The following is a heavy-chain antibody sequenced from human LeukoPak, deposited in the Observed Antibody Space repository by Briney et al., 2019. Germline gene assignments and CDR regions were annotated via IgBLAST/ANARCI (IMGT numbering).Heavy chain of an antibody. CDR3: AKNRGSYYPDWFDP. CDR2: ISGTGGST. CDR1: GFTIRSNY. J-gene: IGHJ5*02. Sequence: PGGSLRLSCAASGFTIRSNYLSWVRQAPGKGLEWVSSISGTGGSTDYADSVKGRFTISRDNSKNTLYLQMNSLRADDTAVYYCAKNRGSYYPDWFDPWGQGTLVTVSS. V-gene: IGHV3-23*01. D-gene: IGHD1-26*01.